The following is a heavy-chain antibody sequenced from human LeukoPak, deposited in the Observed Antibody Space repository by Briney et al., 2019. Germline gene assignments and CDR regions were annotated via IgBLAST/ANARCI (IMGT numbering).Heavy chain of an antibody. D-gene: IGHD1-26*01. CDR2: IIPIFGTA. CDR3: AVPRYSGSYYFDY. V-gene: IGHV1-69*13. J-gene: IGHJ4*02. Sequence: SVKVSCKASGGTFSSYAISWVRQAPGQGLEWMGGIIPIFGTANYAQKFQGRVTITADESTSTAYMELSSLRSEDTAVYYCAVPRYSGSYYFDYWGQGTLVTVSS. CDR1: GGTFSSYA.